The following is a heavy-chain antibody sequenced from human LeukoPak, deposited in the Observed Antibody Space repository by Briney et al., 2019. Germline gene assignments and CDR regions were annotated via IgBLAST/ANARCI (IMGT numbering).Heavy chain of an antibody. D-gene: IGHD3-22*01. Sequence: ASVKVSCKVSGYTLTELSMHWVRQAPGKGLEWMGGFYPEDGETIYAQKFQGRVTMTEDTSTDTAYMELSSLRSEDTAVYYCATDKPHYYDSSGYLTWGQGTLVTVSS. CDR1: GYTLTELS. CDR2: FYPEDGET. V-gene: IGHV1-24*01. J-gene: IGHJ5*02. CDR3: ATDKPHYYDSSGYLT.